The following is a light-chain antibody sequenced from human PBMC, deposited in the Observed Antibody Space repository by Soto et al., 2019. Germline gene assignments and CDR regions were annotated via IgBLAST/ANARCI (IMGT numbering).Light chain of an antibody. CDR3: EKYNSDPPT. Sequence: DIQMTQSPSSLSTSVGDRVTITCRASQAISIYLAWYQQKPGKVPKLLIYAASTLQSGVPSRFSGSGSGTDFTLTISSLPPEDVATYYCEKYNSDPPTFGQGTKVEIK. CDR1: QAISIY. CDR2: AAS. J-gene: IGKJ1*01. V-gene: IGKV1-27*01.